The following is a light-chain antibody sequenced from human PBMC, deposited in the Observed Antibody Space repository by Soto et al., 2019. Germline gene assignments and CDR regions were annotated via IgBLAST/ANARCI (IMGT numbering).Light chain of an antibody. CDR3: SSYSSSSALDVI. Sequence: QSALAQPASVSGSPGQSITIPCAGTNRDVGGYNYVSWYQQYPGKAPKLIIYEVTYRPSGVSNRFSGSKSGNTASLTISGLQAEDEDDYYCSSYSSSSALDVIFGGGTKLTVL. V-gene: IGLV2-14*01. CDR2: EVT. J-gene: IGLJ2*01. CDR1: NRDVGGYNY.